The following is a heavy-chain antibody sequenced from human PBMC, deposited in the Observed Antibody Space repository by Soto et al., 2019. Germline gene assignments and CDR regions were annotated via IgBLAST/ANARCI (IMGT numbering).Heavy chain of an antibody. V-gene: IGHV4-34*01. D-gene: IGHD1-1*01. CDR1: GGSFSGYY. J-gene: IGHJ5*02. Sequence: PSETLSLTCAVYGGSFSGYYWSWIRQPPGKGLEWIGEINHSGSTNYNPSLKSRVTISVDTSKNQFSLKLSSVTAADTAVYYCARHFGMGRNGWFEPWGQGTLVTVSS. CDR2: INHSGST. CDR3: ARHFGMGRNGWFEP.